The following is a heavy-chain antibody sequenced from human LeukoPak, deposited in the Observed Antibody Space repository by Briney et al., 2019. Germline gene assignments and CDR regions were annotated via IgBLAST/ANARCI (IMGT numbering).Heavy chain of an antibody. CDR1: GYTFTSYG. CDR2: ISAYNGST. J-gene: IGHJ6*03. Sequence: ASVKVSCKASGYTFTSYGISWVRQAPGQGLEWMGWISAYNGSTNYAQKLQGRVTMTTDTSTSTAYMELRSLRSDDTAVYYCARVAAYCTNGVCFYENYYYYMDVWGKGTTVTVSS. V-gene: IGHV1-18*01. D-gene: IGHD2-8*01. CDR3: ARVAAYCTNGVCFYENYYYYMDV.